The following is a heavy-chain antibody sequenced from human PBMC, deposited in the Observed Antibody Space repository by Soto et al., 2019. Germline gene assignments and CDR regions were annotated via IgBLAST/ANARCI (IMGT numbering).Heavy chain of an antibody. CDR1: GFTFSSYS. V-gene: IGHV3-21*01. J-gene: IGHJ3*02. D-gene: IGHD3-3*01. Sequence: EVQLVESGGGLVKPGGSLRLSCAASGFTFSSYSMNWVRQAPGKGLEWVSSISSSSSYIYYADSVKGRFTISRDNAKNSLYLQMNRLRAEDTAVYYCARDPNIVNSWSGYFLEYANDAFDIWGQGTMVTVSS. CDR2: ISSSSSYI. CDR3: ARDPNIVNSWSGYFLEYANDAFDI.